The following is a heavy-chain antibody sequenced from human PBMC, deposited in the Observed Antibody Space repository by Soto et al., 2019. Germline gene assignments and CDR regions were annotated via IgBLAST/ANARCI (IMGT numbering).Heavy chain of an antibody. V-gene: IGHV3-66*01. CDR3: VREKVTMIVGFYYFDY. CDR2: IYGGGST. D-gene: IGHD3-22*01. Sequence: GGSLRLSCAASGFTVRSNYMSWVRQAPGKGLEWVSAIYGGGSTYYADAVKGSFTIPRDNTPNMLSLQMHSLRADDTAVYYCVREKVTMIVGFYYFDYWGQGTRVTVSS. J-gene: IGHJ4*02. CDR1: GFTVRSNY.